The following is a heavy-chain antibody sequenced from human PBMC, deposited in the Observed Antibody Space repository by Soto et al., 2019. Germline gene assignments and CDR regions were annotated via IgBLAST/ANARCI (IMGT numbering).Heavy chain of an antibody. J-gene: IGHJ4*02. Sequence: SGPTLVNPTQTLTLTCTFSGFSLSTSGMCVSWIRQPPGKALEWLALIDWDDDKYYSTSLKTRLTISKDTSKNQVVLTMTNMDPVDTATHYCARISYDQGSSLFDYWGQGTLVTVSS. CDR1: GFSLSTSGMC. CDR3: ARISYDQGSSLFDY. V-gene: IGHV2-70*01. D-gene: IGHD6-6*01. CDR2: IDWDDDK.